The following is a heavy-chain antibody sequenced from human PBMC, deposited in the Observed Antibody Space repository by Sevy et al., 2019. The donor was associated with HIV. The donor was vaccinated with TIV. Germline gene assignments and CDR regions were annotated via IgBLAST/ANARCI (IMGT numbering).Heavy chain of an antibody. D-gene: IGHD6-13*01. CDR1: GFTFSNAW. CDR2: IKSKTDGGTT. J-gene: IGHJ6*02. CDR3: ATEGIAAAGTGSIASTYYYYGMDV. V-gene: IGHV3-15*07. Sequence: GGSLRLSCAASGFTFSNAWMNWVRQAPGKGLEWVGRIKSKTDGGTTDYAAPVKGSFTISRDDSKNTLYLQMNSLKTEDTAVYYCATEGIAAAGTGSIASTYYYYGMDVWGQGTTVTVSS.